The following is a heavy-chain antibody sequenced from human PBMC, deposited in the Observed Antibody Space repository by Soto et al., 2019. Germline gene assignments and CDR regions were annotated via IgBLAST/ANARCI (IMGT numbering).Heavy chain of an antibody. J-gene: IGHJ6*02. CDR1: GYTFTSYG. CDR2: ISAYNGNT. Sequence: ASVKVSCKASGYTFTSYGISWVRQAPGQGLEWMGWISAYNGNTNYAQKLQGRVTMTTDTSTSTAYMELRSLRSDDTAVYYCARVHSSSWTKTDNYGMDVWGQGTTVTVSS. CDR3: ARVHSSSWTKTDNYGMDV. D-gene: IGHD6-13*01. V-gene: IGHV1-18*01.